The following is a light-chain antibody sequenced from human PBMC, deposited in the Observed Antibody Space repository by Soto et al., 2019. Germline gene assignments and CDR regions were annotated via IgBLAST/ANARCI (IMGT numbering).Light chain of an antibody. Sequence: EIVLTQSAGTLSLSPGERATLSCRASQSVSSSYLAWYQQKPGQAPRLLIYGASSRATGIPDRFSGSGSGTDFTLTISRLEPEDFAVYYCQQYRSSSWTFGQGTKVEIK. CDR3: QQYRSSSWT. V-gene: IGKV3-20*01. J-gene: IGKJ1*01. CDR2: GAS. CDR1: QSVSSSY.